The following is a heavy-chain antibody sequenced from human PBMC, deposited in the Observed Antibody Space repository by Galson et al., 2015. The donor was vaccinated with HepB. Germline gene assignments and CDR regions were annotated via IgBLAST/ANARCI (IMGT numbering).Heavy chain of an antibody. CDR3: VRWGNAPTIVRGVTDDAFDM. V-gene: IGHV3-23*01. D-gene: IGHD3-10*01. J-gene: IGHJ3*02. CDR1: GFTFSAYA. CDR2: ISGTSGVT. Sequence: SLRLSCAPSGFTFSAYAMTWVRQVPGKGLDWVAAISGTSGVTYYADSVRGRFTISRDNSKNELYLHMTSLRAEDTAVYHCVRWGNAPTIVRGVTDDAFDMWGQGTMVTVSS.